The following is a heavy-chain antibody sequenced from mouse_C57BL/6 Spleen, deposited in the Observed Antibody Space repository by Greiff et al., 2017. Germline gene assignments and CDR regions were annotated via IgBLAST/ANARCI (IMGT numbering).Heavy chain of an antibody. D-gene: IGHD1-1*01. V-gene: IGHV1-81*01. CDR1: GYTFTSYG. CDR2: IYPRSGNP. CDR3: ARGDYYGSSPYYYDY. Sequence: VQVVESGAELARPGASVKMSCKASGYTFTSYGISWVKQRTGPGLAWIGEIYPRSGNPYYNEKFKGKATLTADQSSSTAYMALRSLTSEDSSVYSSARGDYYGSSPYYYDYWGQGTTLTGSS. J-gene: IGHJ2*01.